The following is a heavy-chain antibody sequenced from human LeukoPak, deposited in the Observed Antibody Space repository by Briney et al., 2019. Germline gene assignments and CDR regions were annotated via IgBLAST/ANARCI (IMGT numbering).Heavy chain of an antibody. Sequence: PGRSLRLSCAASGFTFGSYGMHWVRQAPGKGLEWVAVIWYDGSNKYYADSVKGRFTTSRDNSKNTLYLQMNSLRAEDTAVYYCARGKLRFGELLYYFDYWGQGTLVTVSS. CDR1: GFTFGSYG. CDR3: ARGKLRFGELLYYFDY. J-gene: IGHJ4*02. D-gene: IGHD3-10*01. CDR2: IWYDGSNK. V-gene: IGHV3-33*01.